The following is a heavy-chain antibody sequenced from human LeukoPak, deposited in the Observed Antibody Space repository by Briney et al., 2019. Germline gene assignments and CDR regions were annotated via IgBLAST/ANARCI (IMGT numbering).Heavy chain of an antibody. D-gene: IGHD6-13*01. J-gene: IGHJ4*02. CDR1: GYTFTGYH. CDR3: ARDQGSLTRSWYTGY. Sequence: ASVKVSCKASGYTFTGYHIHWVRQAPGQGLEWIGRINPYSGDTNFAQKFQGRVTMTRDTPITTAYMDLSSLTPDDTAVYFCARDQGSLTRSWYTGYWGQGTQVTVSS. V-gene: IGHV1-2*06. CDR2: INPYSGDT.